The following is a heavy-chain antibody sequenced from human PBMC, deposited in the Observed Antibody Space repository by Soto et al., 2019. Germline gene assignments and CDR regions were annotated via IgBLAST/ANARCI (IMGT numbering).Heavy chain of an antibody. CDR3: ARLIAGGRSWRWFEP. V-gene: IGHV4-59*01. D-gene: IGHD6-13*01. J-gene: IGHJ5*02. CDR2: IYYSGST. CDR1: GGSISSYY. Sequence: SETLSLTCTVSGGSISSYYWSWIRQPPGKGLEWIGYIYYSGSTNYNPSLKSRVTISVDTSKNQFSLKLSSVTAADTAVYYCARLIAGGRSWRWFEPWGKGTLVNVSS.